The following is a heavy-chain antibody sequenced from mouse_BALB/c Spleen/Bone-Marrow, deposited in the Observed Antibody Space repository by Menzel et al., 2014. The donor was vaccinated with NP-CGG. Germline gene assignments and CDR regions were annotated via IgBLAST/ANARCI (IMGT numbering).Heavy chain of an antibody. CDR1: GFTFTDYY. CDR2: IRNKANGYTT. J-gene: IGHJ3*01. D-gene: IGHD2-14*01. Sequence: EVKLVESAGGLVQPGGSLRLSCATSGFTFTDYYMSWVRQPPGKALEWLGFIRNKANGYTTEYSASVKGRFTISRDNSQSILYLQMNTLRAEDSATYYCARDRRYDLAWFAYWGQGTLVTVSA. V-gene: IGHV7-3*02. CDR3: ARDRRYDLAWFAY.